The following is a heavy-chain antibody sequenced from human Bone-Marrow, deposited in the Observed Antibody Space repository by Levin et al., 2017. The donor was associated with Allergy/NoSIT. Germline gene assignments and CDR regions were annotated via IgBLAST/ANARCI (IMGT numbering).Heavy chain of an antibody. D-gene: IGHD2-2*01. Sequence: PVASVKVSCKASGFSFTGYYIHWVRQAPGQGLEWLGWINPNSDNKNYAQKFQGRVTMTRDMSTSTAYMELSSLTSDDTAVYFCTRGAPHCSITSCYEFDQWGQGTLVTVSS. CDR2: INPNSDNK. V-gene: IGHV1-2*02. J-gene: IGHJ4*02. CDR3: TRGAPHCSITSCYEFDQ. CDR1: GFSFTGYY.